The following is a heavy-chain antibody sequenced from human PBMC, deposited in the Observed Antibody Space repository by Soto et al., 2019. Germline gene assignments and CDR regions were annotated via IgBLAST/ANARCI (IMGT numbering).Heavy chain of an antibody. D-gene: IGHD1-26*01. CDR3: VKDLVRSYYGAVYYGLDV. CDR1: GFTFSSYA. CDR2: ISGSGVGT. J-gene: IGHJ6*02. V-gene: IGHV3-23*01. Sequence: PGGSLRLSCAASGFTFSSYAMTWVRQAPGKGLEWVSGISGSGVGTYYADSVKGRFTISRDNSKNTLYLQVISLRAEDTAVYYCVKDLVRSYYGAVYYGLDVWGQGTTVTVSS.